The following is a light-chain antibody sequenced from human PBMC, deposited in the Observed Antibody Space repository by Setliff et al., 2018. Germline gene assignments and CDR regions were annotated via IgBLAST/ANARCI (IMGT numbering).Light chain of an antibody. CDR3: QHYNIWPFT. Sequence: EIVMTQSPATVSVSPGERVTLSCRASQSIADKLAWYQQRPGQAPRLLIHGASTRVTGIPARFSGTGSGTEFTLTISSLQSEDFAVYYCQHYNIWPFTFGPGTKV. CDR2: GAS. V-gene: IGKV3-15*01. CDR1: QSIADK. J-gene: IGKJ3*01.